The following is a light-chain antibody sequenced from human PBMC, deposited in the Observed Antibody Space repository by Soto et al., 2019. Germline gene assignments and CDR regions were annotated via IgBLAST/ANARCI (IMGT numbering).Light chain of an antibody. CDR2: KAS. V-gene: IGKV1-5*03. J-gene: IGKJ2*01. CDR1: QSISSW. Sequence: DIQMTQSPSTLSASVVDRVTITCRASQSISSWLAWYQQRPGKAPKLLIYKASSLQSEVPSRFSGSGFGTEFTLTIRSLQPDDFATYYCQQYGSYFPYTFGQGTKLEIK. CDR3: QQYGSYFPYT.